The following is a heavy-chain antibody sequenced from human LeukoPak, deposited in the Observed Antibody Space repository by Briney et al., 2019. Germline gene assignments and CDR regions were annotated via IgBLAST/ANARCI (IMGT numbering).Heavy chain of an antibody. J-gene: IGHJ4*02. V-gene: IGHV1-18*01. CDR3: AREGDCSGGSCYYPNFDY. D-gene: IGHD2-15*01. CDR1: GYTFTSYG. CDR2: ISAYNGNT. Sequence: ASVKVSCKASGYTFTSYGISWARQAPGQGLEWMGWISAYNGNTNYAQKLQGRVTMTTDTSTSTAYMELRRLRSDDTAVYYCAREGDCSGGSCYYPNFDYWGQGTLVTVSS.